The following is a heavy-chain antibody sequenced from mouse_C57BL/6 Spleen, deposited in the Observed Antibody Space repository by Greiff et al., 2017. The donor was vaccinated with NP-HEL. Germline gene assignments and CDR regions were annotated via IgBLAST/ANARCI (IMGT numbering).Heavy chain of an antibody. CDR3: AREGNPYYAMDY. V-gene: IGHV1-54*01. CDR1: GYAFTNYL. Sequence: QVQLQQSGAELVRPGTSVKVSCKASGYAFTNYLIEWVKQRPGQGLEWIGVINPGSGGTNYNEKFKGKATLTADKSSSTAYMQRSSLTSEDSAVYFCAREGNPYYAMDYWGQGTSVTVSS. J-gene: IGHJ4*01. CDR2: INPGSGGT.